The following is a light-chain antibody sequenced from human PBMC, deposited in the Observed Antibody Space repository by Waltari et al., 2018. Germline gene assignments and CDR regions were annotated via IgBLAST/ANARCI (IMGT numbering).Light chain of an antibody. CDR3: QQYNSFSRT. CDR1: LSVSTW. V-gene: IGKV1-5*03. Sequence: IQMTQSPSTLSASVGDRVTITCRASLSVSTWLAWYQQKPGKAPKLLISEASNLESGVPSMFRGSGSGTEFTLTISSLQPDDFATYFCQQYNSFSRTFGQGTKVEIK. J-gene: IGKJ1*01. CDR2: EAS.